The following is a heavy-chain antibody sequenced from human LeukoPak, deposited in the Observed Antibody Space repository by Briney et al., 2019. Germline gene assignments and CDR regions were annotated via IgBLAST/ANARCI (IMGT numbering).Heavy chain of an antibody. CDR1: GGSISSDNYY. Sequence: SETLSLTCNVSGGSISSDNYYWSWTRQPAGKGLEWIGRIYTSGNTNYNPSLKSRVTISVDKSKNQFSLKLSSVTAADTAVYYCARVTMTTVTTYLDYWGQGTLVTVSS. D-gene: IGHD4-17*01. J-gene: IGHJ4*02. CDR2: IYTSGNT. V-gene: IGHV4-61*02. CDR3: ARVTMTTVTTYLDY.